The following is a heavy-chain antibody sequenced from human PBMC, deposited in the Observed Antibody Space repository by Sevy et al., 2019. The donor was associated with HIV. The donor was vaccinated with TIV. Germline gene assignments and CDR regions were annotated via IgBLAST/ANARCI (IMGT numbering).Heavy chain of an antibody. V-gene: IGHV1-69*13. D-gene: IGHD6-19*01. CDR2: IIPILGTV. CDR1: GGTFSTYA. Sequence: ASLKVSCKASGGTFSTYAFNWVRQAPGQGLEWVGGIIPILGTVNYAQKFQGRVTITADESTKTAYMELSSLRSEDTAVYYCARGGGNGWYYFDYWGQETLVTVSS. CDR3: ARGGGNGWYYFDY. J-gene: IGHJ4*02.